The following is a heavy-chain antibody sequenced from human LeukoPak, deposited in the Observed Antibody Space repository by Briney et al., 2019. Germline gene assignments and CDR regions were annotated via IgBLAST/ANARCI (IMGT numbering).Heavy chain of an antibody. V-gene: IGHV3-30-3*01. CDR1: GFTFSSYA. Sequence: SGGSLILSCAASGFTFSSYAMHWVRQAPGKGLEWVAVISYDGSNKYCADSVKGRFTISRDNSKNTLYLQMNSLRAEDTAVYYCARDIVGASDYWGQGTLVTVSS. J-gene: IGHJ4*02. CDR3: ARDIVGASDY. D-gene: IGHD1-26*01. CDR2: ISYDGSNK.